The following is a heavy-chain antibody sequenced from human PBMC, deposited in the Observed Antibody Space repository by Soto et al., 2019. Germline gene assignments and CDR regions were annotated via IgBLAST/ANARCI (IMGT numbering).Heavy chain of an antibody. CDR3: ARDAPMTTVTTLDSGRDAFDI. CDR2: INPSGGST. Sequence: GASVKVSCEASGYTFTSYYMHWVRQAPGQGLEWMGIINPSGGSTSYAQKFQGRVTMTRDTSTSTVYMELSSLRSEDTAVYYCARDAPMTTVTTLDSGRDAFDIWGQGTMVTVSS. J-gene: IGHJ3*02. D-gene: IGHD4-4*01. CDR1: GYTFTSYY. V-gene: IGHV1-46*01.